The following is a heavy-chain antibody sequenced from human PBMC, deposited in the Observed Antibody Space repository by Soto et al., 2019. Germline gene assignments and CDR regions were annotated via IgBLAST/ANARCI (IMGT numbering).Heavy chain of an antibody. CDR1: GGPISSGGYY. J-gene: IGHJ4*02. Sequence: PSETLSLTCTVSGGPISSGGYYWSWIRQHPGKGLEWIGYIYYSGSTYYNPSLKSRVTISVDTSKNQFSLKLSSVTAADTAVYYCARVSSSPLNFDYWGQGTLVTVSS. D-gene: IGHD6-13*01. CDR2: IYYSGST. CDR3: ARVSSSPLNFDY. V-gene: IGHV4-31*03.